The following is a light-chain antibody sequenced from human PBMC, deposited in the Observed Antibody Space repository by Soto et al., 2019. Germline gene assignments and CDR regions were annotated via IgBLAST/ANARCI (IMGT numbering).Light chain of an antibody. J-gene: IGLJ2*01. CDR2: EVS. V-gene: IGLV2-14*01. CDR3: SSYTSSGTHVV. CDR1: SSDVGGYNY. Sequence: QSALTQPASVSGSPGQSITISCTGTSSDVGGYNYVSWYQQHPGKAPKLMIYEVSNRPSGVSNRFSGSKSGNTASLTISGLQAEDEADYYCSSYTSSGTHVVLGGGTKLTVL.